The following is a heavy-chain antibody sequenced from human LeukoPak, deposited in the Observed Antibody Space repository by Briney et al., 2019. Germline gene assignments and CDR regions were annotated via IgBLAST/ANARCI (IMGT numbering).Heavy chain of an antibody. D-gene: IGHD3-22*01. CDR3: AKDPPTYYYDSSGYPMPSD. J-gene: IGHJ4*02. CDR2: ISYDGSNK. V-gene: IGHV3-30*18. CDR1: GFTFSSCG. Sequence: GGSLRLSCAASGFTFSSCGMHWVRQAPGKGLEWVAVISYDGSNKYYADSVKGRFTISRDNSKNTLYLQMNSLRAEDTAVYYCAKDPPTYYYDSSGYPMPSDWGQGTLVTVSS.